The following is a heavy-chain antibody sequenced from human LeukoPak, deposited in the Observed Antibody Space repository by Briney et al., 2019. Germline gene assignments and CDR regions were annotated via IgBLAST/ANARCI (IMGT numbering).Heavy chain of an antibody. CDR1: GFTFSSYG. D-gene: IGHD4-23*01. V-gene: IGHV3-23*01. Sequence: GGTLRLSCAASGFTFSSYGMSWVRQAPGKGLEWVSAISGSGGSTYYADSVKGRFTISRDNSKNTLYLQMNSLRAEDTAVYYCAKDSDGGKGNFGYWGQGTLVTVSS. J-gene: IGHJ4*02. CDR2: ISGSGGST. CDR3: AKDSDGGKGNFGY.